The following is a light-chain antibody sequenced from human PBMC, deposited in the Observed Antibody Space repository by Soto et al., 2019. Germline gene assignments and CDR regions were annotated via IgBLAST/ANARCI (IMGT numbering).Light chain of an antibody. CDR2: GAS. CDR1: RVIGDW. V-gene: IGKV1-12*01. J-gene: IGKJ4*01. CDR3: QQANNFPLT. Sequence: DIQMTQSPSSVSASVGDTVTITCRASRVIGDWLAWYQHKPGKVPKLLIYGASTLQSGVPSRFSASGVGTDFTLTISTVQPEDFATYSCQQANNFPLTFGGGTKVEIK.